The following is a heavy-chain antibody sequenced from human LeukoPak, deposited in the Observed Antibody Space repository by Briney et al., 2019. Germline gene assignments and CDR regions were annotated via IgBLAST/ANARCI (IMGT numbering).Heavy chain of an antibody. Sequence: PGGSLRLSCAASGFTFSNYAMNWVRQAPGRGLEWVSGVSGGGSSTYYADSVKGRFTISRDNSKNTLYLQMNSLRAEDTAVYYCAKDLPEWEHPGTGADWFDPWGQGTLVTVSS. CDR3: AKDLPEWEHPGTGADWFDP. CDR1: GFTFSNYA. J-gene: IGHJ5*02. CDR2: VSGGGSST. D-gene: IGHD1-26*01. V-gene: IGHV3-23*01.